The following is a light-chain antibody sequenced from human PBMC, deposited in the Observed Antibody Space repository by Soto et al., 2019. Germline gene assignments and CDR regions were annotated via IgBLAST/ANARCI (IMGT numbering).Light chain of an antibody. CDR3: QQVNNYPLT. CDR2: ADS. V-gene: IGKV3-11*01. CDR1: QSVSGY. J-gene: IGKJ4*01. Sequence: EIVLTQSPATLSLSPGETATLSCRASQSVSGYIGWYQQKPGQAPRLLIYADSNRATGIPARFSGSGSGTDFTLTISSLEPEDFATYYCQQVNNYPLTFGGGTKVEIK.